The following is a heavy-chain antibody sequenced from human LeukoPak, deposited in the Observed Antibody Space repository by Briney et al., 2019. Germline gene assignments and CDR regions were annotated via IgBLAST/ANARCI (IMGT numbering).Heavy chain of an antibody. CDR3: ARTDWFDP. Sequence: PGGSLSLSCATSGFTFSSYWMHWVRQAPGKGLVWVSRIKFDGSSTSYADSVKGRFTISRDNAKNTLYLQMNSLRAEDTAVYYCARTDWFDPWGQGTLVTVSP. V-gene: IGHV3-74*01. CDR2: IKFDGSST. J-gene: IGHJ5*02. CDR1: GFTFSSYW.